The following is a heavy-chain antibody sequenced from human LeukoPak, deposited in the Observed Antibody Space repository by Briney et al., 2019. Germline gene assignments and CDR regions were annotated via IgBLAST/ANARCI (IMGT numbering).Heavy chain of an antibody. V-gene: IGHV4-39*07. D-gene: IGHD6-13*01. J-gene: IGHJ4*02. CDR2: VYYSGTT. CDR1: GGSISSSGYY. CDR3: AREYSSSRYGY. Sequence: PSETLSLTCSVSGGSISSSGYYWGWIRQPPGKGLEWIGSVYYSGTTYYNPSLKSRVTTSIDTSKNQFSLRLSSVTAEDTAVYYCAREYSSSRYGYWGQGTLVSVSS.